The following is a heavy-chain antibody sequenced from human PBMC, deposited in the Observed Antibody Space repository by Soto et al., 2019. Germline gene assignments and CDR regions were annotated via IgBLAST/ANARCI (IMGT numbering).Heavy chain of an antibody. CDR1: GYRFTNYG. J-gene: IGHJ4*02. D-gene: IGHD3-3*01. CDR2: INAGTGHT. CDR3: TRDAKVFGVISNPYDY. Sequence: QVQLVQSGAEVKKPGASVKVSCKTSGYRFTNYGMHWVRQAPGQGREWMGWINAGTGHTAFSQKLQGRVTINRDTSASTGYMELNNLKCEDRAAYYCTRDAKVFGVISNPYDYWGQGTLVTVSS. V-gene: IGHV1-3*01.